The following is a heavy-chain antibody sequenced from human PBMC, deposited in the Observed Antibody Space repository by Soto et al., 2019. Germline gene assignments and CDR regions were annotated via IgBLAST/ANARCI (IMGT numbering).Heavy chain of an antibody. D-gene: IGHD6-6*01. CDR3: AREGWSSSGPFDY. J-gene: IGHJ4*02. CDR1: GFTFSSYS. CDR2: ISSSSSYI. Sequence: GGSLRLSCAASGFTFSSYSMNWVRQAPGKGLEWVSSISSSSSYIYYADSVKGRFTISRDNAKNSLYLQMNSLRAEDTAVYYCAREGWSSSGPFDYWGQGTLVTVSS. V-gene: IGHV3-21*01.